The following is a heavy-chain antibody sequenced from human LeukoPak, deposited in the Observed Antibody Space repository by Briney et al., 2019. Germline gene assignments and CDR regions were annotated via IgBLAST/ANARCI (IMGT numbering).Heavy chain of an antibody. CDR3: ARDRTTGTTFLDY. Sequence: PGRSLTLSCAASGFTFSSHGMHWVRQAPGKGLEWVAVIWYDGTNKYYADSVRGRFTISRDNSNNTLYLQMNSLRAEDTAVYYCARDRTTGTTFLDYWGQGTLVTVSS. CDR2: IWYDGTNK. J-gene: IGHJ4*02. D-gene: IGHD1-1*01. CDR1: GFTFSSHG. V-gene: IGHV3-33*01.